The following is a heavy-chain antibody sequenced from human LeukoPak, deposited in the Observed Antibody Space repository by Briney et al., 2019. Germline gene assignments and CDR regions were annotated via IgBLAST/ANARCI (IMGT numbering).Heavy chain of an antibody. Sequence: ASVKVSCKASGYTFTDYFIRWVRQAPGQGLDWMGRINPNSGGTNYAQTFQGRVTMTRDTSISTAYMELSGLRSDDTAVYYCARQDGGGMDVWGQGTTVTVS. CDR1: GYTFTDYF. V-gene: IGHV1-2*06. J-gene: IGHJ6*02. D-gene: IGHD5-24*01. CDR2: INPNSGGT. CDR3: ARQDGGGMDV.